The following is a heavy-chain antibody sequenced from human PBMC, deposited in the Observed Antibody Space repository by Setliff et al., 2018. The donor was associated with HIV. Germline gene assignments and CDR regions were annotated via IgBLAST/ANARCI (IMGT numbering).Heavy chain of an antibody. CDR2: IIPIFGTA. D-gene: IGHD1-1*01. Sequence: ASVKVSCKASGGTFSSYAISWVRQAPGQGLEWMGRIIPIFGTANYAQKFQGRVTITADKSTSTAYMELSSLRSEDTAVYYCARNPQPTGTPDYYYYHYMDVWGKGTTVTVSS. J-gene: IGHJ6*03. CDR3: ARNPQPTGTPDYYYYHYMDV. CDR1: GGTFSSYA. V-gene: IGHV1-69*06.